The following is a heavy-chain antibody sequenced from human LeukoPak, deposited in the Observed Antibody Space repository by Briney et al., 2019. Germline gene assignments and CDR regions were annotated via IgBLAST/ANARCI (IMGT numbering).Heavy chain of an antibody. V-gene: IGHV4-59*08. Sequence: PSETLSLTCTVSGGSICSYYWSWIRQPPGKGLEWIGYIYYSGSTNYNPSLKSRVTISVDTSKNQSSLKLSFVTAADTAVYYCARLDSHGFPYWGQGTLVTVSS. D-gene: IGHD5-18*01. CDR3: ARLDSHGFPY. CDR1: GGSICSYY. J-gene: IGHJ4*02. CDR2: IYYSGST.